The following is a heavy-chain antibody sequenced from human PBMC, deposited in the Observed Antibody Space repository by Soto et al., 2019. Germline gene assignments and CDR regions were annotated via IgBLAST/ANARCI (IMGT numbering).Heavy chain of an antibody. CDR1: GGSISSYY. V-gene: IGHV4-59*08. CDR2: IYYSGST. CDR3: ARQGGCSGGSCYSGAWFDP. Sequence: QVQLQESGPGLVKPSETLSLTCTVSGGSISSYYWSWIRQPPGKGLEWIGYIYYSGSTNYNPSLKSRVTISVDTSKNQFPLKLSSVTAADTAVYYCARQGGCSGGSCYSGAWFDPWGQGTLVTVSS. J-gene: IGHJ5*02. D-gene: IGHD2-15*01.